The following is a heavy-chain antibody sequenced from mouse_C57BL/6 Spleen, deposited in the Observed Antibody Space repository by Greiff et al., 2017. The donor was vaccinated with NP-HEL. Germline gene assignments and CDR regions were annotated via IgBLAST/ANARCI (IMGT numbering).Heavy chain of an antibody. V-gene: IGHV7-3*01. CDR3: ARYINWDGAMDY. J-gene: IGHJ4*01. D-gene: IGHD4-1*02. CDR2: IRNKADGYTT. Sequence: EVQLVESGGGLVQPGGSLSLSCAASGFTFTDYYMSWVRQPPGKALEWLGFIRNKADGYTTEYSASGKGRFTISRDNSQSILYLQMNALRAEDGATYYCARYINWDGAMDYWGQGTSVTVSS. CDR1: GFTFTDYY.